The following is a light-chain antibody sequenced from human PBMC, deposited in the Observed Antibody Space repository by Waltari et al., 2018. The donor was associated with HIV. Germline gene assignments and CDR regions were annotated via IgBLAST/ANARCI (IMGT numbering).Light chain of an antibody. Sequence: SYELTPPPPVPVSLGQPARITCSGAALTKQYASWYQQKPGQAPVVVIYKDKERPSGIPERFSGSSSGTTVTLTISGVQAEDEADYYCQSADSSGTYVVFGGGTKLTVL. CDR1: ALTKQY. CDR3: QSADSSGTYVV. CDR2: KDK. V-gene: IGLV3-25*03. J-gene: IGLJ2*01.